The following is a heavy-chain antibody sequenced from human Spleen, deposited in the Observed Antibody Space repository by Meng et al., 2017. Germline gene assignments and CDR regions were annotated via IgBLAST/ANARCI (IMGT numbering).Heavy chain of an antibody. V-gene: IGHV1-18*01. Sequence: QVHLLQSGPEVKKPGASVMVSCKASHYTFTGYGVRWFRQAPGQGLEWMAWLGAHDGDTSHAPRFQGRVTVTADRPTATAYMELRNLRSEDTAVYYCARDFGVVVPAVNNWFDPWGQGTLVTVSS. D-gene: IGHD2-2*01. CDR1: HYTFTGYG. CDR3: ARDFGVVVPAVNNWFDP. J-gene: IGHJ5*02. CDR2: LGAHDGDT.